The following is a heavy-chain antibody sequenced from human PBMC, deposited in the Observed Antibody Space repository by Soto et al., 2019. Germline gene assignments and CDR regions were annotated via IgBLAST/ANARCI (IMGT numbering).Heavy chain of an antibody. Sequence: QEHLVESGGGVVQPGRSLRLSCAASGFTFSSHGMHWVRQTPGQGLEWVAVIGHDGSNEYYIDSVKGRFTISRDNSKNTLFLQMNSLRAEDTGVYYCARYNGGDAGAWYSWGQGTLVTVSS. D-gene: IGHD1-26*01. CDR3: ARYNGGDAGAWYS. CDR1: GFTFSSHG. V-gene: IGHV3-33*01. CDR2: IGHDGSNE. J-gene: IGHJ4*02.